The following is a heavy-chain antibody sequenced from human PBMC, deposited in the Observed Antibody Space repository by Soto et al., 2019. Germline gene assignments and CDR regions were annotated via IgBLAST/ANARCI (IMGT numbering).Heavy chain of an antibody. D-gene: IGHD6-13*01. CDR2: IVPIFGTA. V-gene: IGHV1-69*01. Sequence: QVQLVQSGAEVKKPGSSVKFSCKASGGTFSSYAISWVRQAPGQGLEWMGGIVPIFGTANYAQKFQGRVTMTADESTSPAYMELISLRSEDTAVYYCARGLGYSSIWYGDWGQGTLVTVSS. CDR3: ARGLGYSSIWYGD. J-gene: IGHJ4*02. CDR1: GGTFSSYA.